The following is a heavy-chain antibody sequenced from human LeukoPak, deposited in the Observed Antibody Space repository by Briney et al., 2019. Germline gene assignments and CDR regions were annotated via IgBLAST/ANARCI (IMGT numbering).Heavy chain of an antibody. D-gene: IGHD2-2*01. V-gene: IGHV3-23*01. J-gene: IGHJ6*03. CDR1: RFTFSSYT. CDR3: ASMPSTEIYYFYYMDV. Sequence: RPGGSLRLSCADSRFTFSSYTMNWVRQAPGKGLEWVSGISANAVSTYYADSVKGRFTISRDNSKNTLYLHVDRLGTEDTAVYYCASMPSTEIYYFYYMDVWGKGTTVTVSS. CDR2: ISANAVST.